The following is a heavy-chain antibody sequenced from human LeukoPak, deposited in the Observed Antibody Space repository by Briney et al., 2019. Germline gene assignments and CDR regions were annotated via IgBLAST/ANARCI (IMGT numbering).Heavy chain of an antibody. CDR3: ARDLAAMVPGY. Sequence: ASVKVSCKASGYTFTSYDINWVRQAPGQGLEWMGWISAYNGNTNYAQKLQGRVTMTTDTSTSTAYMELRSLRSDDTAVYYCARDLAAMVPGYWGQGTLVTVSS. V-gene: IGHV1-18*01. CDR1: GYTFTSYD. D-gene: IGHD5-18*01. CDR2: ISAYNGNT. J-gene: IGHJ4*02.